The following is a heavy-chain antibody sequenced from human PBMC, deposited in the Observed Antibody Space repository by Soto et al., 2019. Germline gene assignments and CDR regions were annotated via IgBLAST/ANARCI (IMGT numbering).Heavy chain of an antibody. CDR3: ARESRLLGSLEEDD. Sequence: SETLSLTCSVSGGSVRSGGYYWTWIRQHRGEGLEWLGYIENSGSTYYNPSLKSRLRLSVDTSKNQFSLTLTSVTAADTAVYYCARESRLLGSLEEDDWGQGIMVTVSS. CDR2: IENSGST. D-gene: IGHD3-22*01. J-gene: IGHJ4*02. CDR1: GGSVRSGGYY. V-gene: IGHV4-31*03.